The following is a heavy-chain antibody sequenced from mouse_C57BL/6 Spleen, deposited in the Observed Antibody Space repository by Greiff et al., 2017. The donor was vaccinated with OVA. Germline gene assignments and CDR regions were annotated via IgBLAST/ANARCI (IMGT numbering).Heavy chain of an antibody. CDR2: INPNNGGT. D-gene: IGHD1-1*01. CDR1: GYTFTDYN. CDR3: ARFITTGGYFDV. J-gene: IGHJ1*03. Sequence: EVQLQQSGPELVKPGASVKIPCKASGYTFTDYNMDWVKQSHGKSLEWIGDINPNNGGTIYNQKFKGKATLTVDKSSSTAYMELRSLTSEDTAVYYCARFITTGGYFDVWGTGTTVTVSS. V-gene: IGHV1-18*01.